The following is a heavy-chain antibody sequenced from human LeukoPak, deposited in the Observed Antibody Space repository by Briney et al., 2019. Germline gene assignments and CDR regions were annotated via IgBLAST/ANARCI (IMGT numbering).Heavy chain of an antibody. V-gene: IGHV3-23*01. CDR2: ITGGDNT. J-gene: IGHJ4*02. CDR1: GFTISNYA. Sequence: AGGSLRLSCAASGFTISNYAMSWVRQAPGKGLEWVSAITGGDNTYYADSVKGRFTISRDNSKNTLYMQMNSLRAEDTAIYYCAKEGTVAGTGYFDYWGQGALVTVSS. D-gene: IGHD6-19*01. CDR3: AKEGTVAGTGYFDY.